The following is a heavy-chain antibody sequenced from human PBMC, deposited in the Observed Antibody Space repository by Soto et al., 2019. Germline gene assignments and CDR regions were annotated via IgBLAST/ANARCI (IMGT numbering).Heavy chain of an antibody. Sequence: QVQLVQSGPEVKKPGSSVKVSCKASGDTFNSYVITWVRQAPGQGLEWLGGIITAFGTTSYAQNFQDRLTITADEAATTDQMALSSLTSDDTAMYYCTRSYGYTFGGSLDNWGQGTLVTVSS. D-gene: IGHD5-18*01. CDR3: TRSYGYTFGGSLDN. V-gene: IGHV1-69*01. CDR2: IITAFGTT. J-gene: IGHJ4*02. CDR1: GDTFNSYV.